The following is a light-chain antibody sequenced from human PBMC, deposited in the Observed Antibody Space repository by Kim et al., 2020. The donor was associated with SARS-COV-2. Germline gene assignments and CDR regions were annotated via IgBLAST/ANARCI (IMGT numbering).Light chain of an antibody. CDR2: GAS. CDR1: QSVSSSY. V-gene: IGKV3-20*01. J-gene: IGKJ4*01. Sequence: EIVLSQSPGTLSLSPGERATLSCRASQSVSSSYLAWYQQKPGQAPRLLIYGASSRATGIPDRFSGSGSGTDFTLTISRLEPEDFAVYYCQHYGGSSTFGGGTKVEIK. CDR3: QHYGGSST.